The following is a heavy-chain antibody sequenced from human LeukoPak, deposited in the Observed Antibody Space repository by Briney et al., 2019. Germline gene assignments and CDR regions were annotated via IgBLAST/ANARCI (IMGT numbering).Heavy chain of an antibody. D-gene: IGHD1-1*01. V-gene: IGHV3-30-3*01. Sequence: PGGSLRLSCAASGFTFSSYAMHWVRQAPGKGLGWVAVISYDGSNKYYADSVKGRFTISRDNSKNTLYLQMNSLRAEDTAVYYCARMNDVGTEVGCVDYWGQGTLVTVSS. CDR1: GFTFSSYA. CDR2: ISYDGSNK. CDR3: ARMNDVGTEVGCVDY. J-gene: IGHJ4*02.